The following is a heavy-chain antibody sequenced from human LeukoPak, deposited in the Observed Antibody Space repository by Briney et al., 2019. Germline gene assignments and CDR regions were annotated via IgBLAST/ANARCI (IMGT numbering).Heavy chain of an antibody. D-gene: IGHD2-8*01. CDR3: ARVPPPNAAPREDY. V-gene: IGHV4-31*03. CDR2: IYYSGST. Sequence: SQTLSLTCTVSGGSISSGGYYWSWIRQHPGKGLEWIGYIYYSGSTYYNPSLKSRLTLSLDTSKNQFSLKLSSVTAADTAVYYCARVPPPNAAPREDYWGQGTLVTVSS. J-gene: IGHJ4*02. CDR1: GGSISSGGYY.